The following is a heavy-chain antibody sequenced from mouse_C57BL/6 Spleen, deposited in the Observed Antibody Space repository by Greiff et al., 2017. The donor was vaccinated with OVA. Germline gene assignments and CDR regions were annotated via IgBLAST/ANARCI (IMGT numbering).Heavy chain of an antibody. CDR1: GFNIKDDY. J-gene: IGHJ2*01. CDR3: TTGLADY. CDR2: IDPENGDT. Sequence: EVQLQESGAELVRPGASVKLSCTASGFNIKDDYMHWVKQRPEQGLEWIGWIDPENGDTEYASKFQGKATITADTSSNTAYLQLSSLTSEDTAVYYCTTGLADYWGQGTTLTVSS. V-gene: IGHV14-4*01.